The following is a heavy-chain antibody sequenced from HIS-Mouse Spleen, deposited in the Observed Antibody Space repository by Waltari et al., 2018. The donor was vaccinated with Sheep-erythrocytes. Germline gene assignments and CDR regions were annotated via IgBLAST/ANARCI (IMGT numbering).Heavy chain of an antibody. CDR2: IDSGGST. D-gene: IGHD3-10*01. CDR3: ARDKVQAYYYGSGSPRRYGMDV. Sequence: ASGFTVSSNYMSWVRQAPGKGLEWVSVIDSGGSTYYADSVKGRFTISRDNSKNTLYLQMNSLRAEDTAVYYWARDKVQAYYYGSGSPRRYGMDVWGQGTTVTVSS. CDR1: GFTVSSNY. J-gene: IGHJ6*02. V-gene: IGHV3-53*01.